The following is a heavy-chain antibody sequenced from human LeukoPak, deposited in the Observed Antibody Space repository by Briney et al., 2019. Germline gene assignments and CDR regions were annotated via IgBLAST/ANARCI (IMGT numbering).Heavy chain of an antibody. Sequence: SETLSLTCTVSGGSISSYYWSWIRQPPGEGLEWIGYIYYSGTTNYNPSLKSRVTISVDTSKNQFSLKLSSVTAADTAVYYCARGVYIAAAQYGYWGQGTLVSVSS. CDR2: IYYSGTT. D-gene: IGHD6-13*01. CDR1: GGSISSYY. J-gene: IGHJ4*02. V-gene: IGHV4-59*01. CDR3: ARGVYIAAAQYGY.